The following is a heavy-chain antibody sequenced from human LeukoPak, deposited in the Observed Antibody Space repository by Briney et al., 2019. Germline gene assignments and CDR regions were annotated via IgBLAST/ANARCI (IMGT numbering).Heavy chain of an antibody. D-gene: IGHD2-2*01. V-gene: IGHV3-11*04. Sequence: GGSLRLSCAASGFAYSDYYMSWIRQAPGKGLEWVSYISNTGNTIYYADSVKGRFTISRDNAKNSLYLQMNSLRAEDTAVYYCASLAYCSSTSCYGMDVWGQGTTVTVSS. CDR2: ISNTGNTI. J-gene: IGHJ6*02. CDR1: GFAYSDYY. CDR3: ASLAYCSSTSCYGMDV.